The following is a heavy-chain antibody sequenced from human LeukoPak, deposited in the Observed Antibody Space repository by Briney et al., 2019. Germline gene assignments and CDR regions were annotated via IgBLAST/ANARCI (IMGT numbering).Heavy chain of an antibody. CDR2: ISATGVNT. Sequence: PGGSLRLSCAASGFIFISYGMRWVRHAPGKGLEWVSAISATGVNTYYADSVKGRFTIYRDNSKNTLYLQMSSLRDEDTAVYYCAKGSGTSTREGTDSWGQGPLVTVSS. V-gene: IGHV3-23*01. CDR1: GFIFISYG. D-gene: IGHD2-2*01. J-gene: IGHJ4*02. CDR3: AKGSGTSTREGTDS.